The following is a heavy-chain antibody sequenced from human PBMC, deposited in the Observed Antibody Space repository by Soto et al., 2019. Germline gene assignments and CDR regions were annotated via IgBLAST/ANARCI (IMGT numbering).Heavy chain of an antibody. D-gene: IGHD6-13*01. CDR2: IYYSGST. CDR1: GGSISSGGYY. Sequence: PSETLSLTCTVSGGSISSGGYYWSWIRQPPGKGLEWIGYIYYSGSTNYNPSLKSRVTISVDTSKNQFSLKLSSVTAADTAVYYCARRGSSSWYDYYGMDVWGQGTTVTVSS. CDR3: ARRGSSSWYDYYGMDV. V-gene: IGHV4-61*08. J-gene: IGHJ6*02.